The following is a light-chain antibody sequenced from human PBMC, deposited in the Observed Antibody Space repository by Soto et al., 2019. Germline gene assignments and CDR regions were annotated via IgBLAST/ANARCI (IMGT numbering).Light chain of an antibody. CDR1: SSGVGGYNY. CDR2: DAT. J-gene: IGLJ2*01. V-gene: IGLV2-14*03. Sequence: QSALTQPASVSGSPGQSITISCAGTSSGVGGYNYVSWYQHHPGKAPKLLIYDATNRPSEVSNRFSGSKSGNTASLTISGLQPADEADYYCTSYTSGGAIEHVVFGGGTKLTVL. CDR3: TSYTSGGAIEHVV.